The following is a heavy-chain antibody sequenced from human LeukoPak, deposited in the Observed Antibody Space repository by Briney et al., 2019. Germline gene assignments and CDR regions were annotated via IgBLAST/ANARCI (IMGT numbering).Heavy chain of an antibody. J-gene: IGHJ4*02. V-gene: IGHV4-31*03. CDR3: ARGYSSSWYYFDY. CDR1: GGSISSGGYY. CDR2: IYYSGST. Sequence: PSQTLYLTCTVSGGSISSGGYYWSWIRQHPGKGLEWIGYIYYSGSTYYNPSLKSRVTISVDTSKNQFSLKLSSVTAADTAVYYCARGYSSSWYYFDYWGQGTLVTVSS. D-gene: IGHD6-13*01.